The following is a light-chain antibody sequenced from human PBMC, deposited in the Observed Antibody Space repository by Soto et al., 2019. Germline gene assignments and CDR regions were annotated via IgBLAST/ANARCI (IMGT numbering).Light chain of an antibody. V-gene: IGKV3-15*01. CDR3: QHYNNWIAS. J-gene: IGKJ4*01. Sequence: EVVMTQPPATLSVSPGNTVTLSCRANQTITSNLAWYQQKPGQAPRLLIYGASTRATGIPARFSGSGSGTEFTLTISSLQSEDFAAYYCQHYNNWIASFGGGTKVDIK. CDR1: QTITSN. CDR2: GAS.